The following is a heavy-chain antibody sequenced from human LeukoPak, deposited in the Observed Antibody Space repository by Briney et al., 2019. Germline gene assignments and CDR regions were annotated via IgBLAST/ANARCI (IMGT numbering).Heavy chain of an antibody. CDR2: IYYDGDSE. V-gene: IGHV3-33*01. CDR3: ARLDYSNYGVDY. J-gene: IGHJ4*02. CDR1: GFTFRNYV. Sequence: GRSLRLSCAASGFTFRNYVMHWVRQARGKGLEWVAVIYYDGDSEYYADSVQGRFTISRDNSKNTLYLQMNSLRAEDTAVYYCARLDYSNYGVDYWGQGTLVTVSS. D-gene: IGHD4-11*01.